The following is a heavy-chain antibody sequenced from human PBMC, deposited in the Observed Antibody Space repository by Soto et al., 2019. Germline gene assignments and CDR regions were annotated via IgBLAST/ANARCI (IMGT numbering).Heavy chain of an antibody. Sequence: QVQLQESGPGLVKPSQTLSLTCTVSGGSISSGGYYWSWIRQHPGKGLEWIGYIYYSGSTYYNPSLKSRVTISVDTSKNQFSLKLSSVTAADTAVYYCARASFMYTYYYGSGSPGWFDPWGQGTLVTVSS. V-gene: IGHV4-31*03. CDR1: GGSISSGGYY. J-gene: IGHJ5*02. CDR3: ARASFMYTYYYGSGSPGWFDP. D-gene: IGHD3-10*01. CDR2: IYYSGST.